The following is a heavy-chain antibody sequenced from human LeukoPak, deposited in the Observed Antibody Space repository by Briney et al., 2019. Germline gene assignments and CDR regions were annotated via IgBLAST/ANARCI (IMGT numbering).Heavy chain of an antibody. CDR3: ARESYYDSSGYYYFDY. V-gene: IGHV3-48*04. D-gene: IGHD3-22*01. J-gene: IGHJ4*02. Sequence: PGGSLRLSCVASGFMFSSHNMNWVRQAPGKGLEWVSYISSSGITIYYADSVKGRFTISRDNAKNSLYLQMNSLRAEDTAVYYCARESYYDSSGYYYFDYWGQGTLVTVSS. CDR1: GFMFSSHN. CDR2: ISSSGITI.